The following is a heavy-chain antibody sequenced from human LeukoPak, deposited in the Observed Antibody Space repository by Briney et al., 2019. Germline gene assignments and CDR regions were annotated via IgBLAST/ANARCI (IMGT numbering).Heavy chain of an antibody. Sequence: ASVKVSCKASGYTFTGYYMHWVRQALGQGLEWMGWINPNSGGTNYAQKFQGRVTMTRDTSISTAYMELSRLRSDDTAVYYCATCVALSGTCPYWGQGTLVTVSS. CDR1: GYTFTGYY. D-gene: IGHD6-19*01. J-gene: IGHJ4*02. CDR2: INPNSGGT. CDR3: ATCVALSGTCPY. V-gene: IGHV1-2*02.